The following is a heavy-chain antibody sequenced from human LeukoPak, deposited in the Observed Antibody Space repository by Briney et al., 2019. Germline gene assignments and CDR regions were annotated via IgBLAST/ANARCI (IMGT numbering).Heavy chain of an antibody. J-gene: IGHJ4*02. Sequence: PSETLSLTCIVSGGSISGYYWSWIRPPPGGGREFIGYIHYSGNTYYNPSLKGRVTISMDTSKNQFSLILYSVTAADTAMFYCARSNSGYQKPLDHWGPGALVTISS. V-gene: IGHV4-59*01. D-gene: IGHD3-16*02. CDR1: GGSISGYY. CDR2: IHYSGNT. CDR3: ARSNSGYQKPLDH.